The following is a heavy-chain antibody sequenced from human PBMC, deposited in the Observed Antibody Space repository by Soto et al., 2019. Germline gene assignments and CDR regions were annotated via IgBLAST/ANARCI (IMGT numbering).Heavy chain of an antibody. V-gene: IGHV3-33*01. J-gene: IGHJ2*01. CDR2: IWYDGSGK. D-gene: IGHD2-21*01. CDR1: GFTFRSSG. CDR3: VREARAYYGSQDGYFDL. Sequence: QVQLAESGGAVVQPGRSLRLSCVASGFTFRSSGMHWVRQAPGKGLEWVSVIWYDGSGKYYTDSVKGRFTISRENSKNTLFLQMNRLRAEDTAVYFCVREARAYYGSQDGYFDLWGRGTLVTVSS.